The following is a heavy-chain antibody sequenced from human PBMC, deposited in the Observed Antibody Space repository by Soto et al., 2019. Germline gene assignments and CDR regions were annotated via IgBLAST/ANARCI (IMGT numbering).Heavy chain of an antibody. CDR1: GGSISSGDYY. CDR2: IYYSGST. CDR3: PSAEGLYYYDSSGYLNY. D-gene: IGHD3-22*01. V-gene: IGHV4-30-4*01. J-gene: IGHJ4*02. Sequence: SETLSLTCTVSGGSISSGDYYWSWIRQPPXKGLEWIVYIYYSGSTYYNPSLKSRVTISVDTSKNQFSLKLSSVTAADTAVYYWPSAEGLYYYDSSGYLNYWGRGSLVTFSS.